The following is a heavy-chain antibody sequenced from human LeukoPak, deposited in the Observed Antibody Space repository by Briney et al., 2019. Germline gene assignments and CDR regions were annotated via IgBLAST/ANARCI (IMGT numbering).Heavy chain of an antibody. CDR1: GFTFSTYA. V-gene: IGHV3-23*01. Sequence: GGSLRLSCAASGFTFSTYAMTWVRQAPGKGLEWVSIIGSGGDITYYADSVKGRFTVSRDNSKNTLYLQMNSLRAEDTTLYYCAKAIAAAGAKYGMDVWGQGTTVTVSS. CDR2: IGSGGDIT. J-gene: IGHJ6*02. D-gene: IGHD6-13*01. CDR3: AKAIAAAGAKYGMDV.